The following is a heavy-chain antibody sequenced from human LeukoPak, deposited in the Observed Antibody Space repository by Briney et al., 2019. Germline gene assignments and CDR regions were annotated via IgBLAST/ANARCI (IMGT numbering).Heavy chain of an antibody. V-gene: IGHV3-30*02. CDR3: AKQYSAYYFYGMDA. Sequence: GESLRLSCAASGFTSSSYGMHWVRQAPGKGLEWVAFIQFDVTNAYYADSVKGRFTISRDNSKYRLYLQMNSLRAEDTAVYYCAKQYSAYYFYGMDAWGQGTTVTVSS. D-gene: IGHD1-26*01. CDR2: IQFDVTNA. J-gene: IGHJ6*02. CDR1: GFTSSSYG.